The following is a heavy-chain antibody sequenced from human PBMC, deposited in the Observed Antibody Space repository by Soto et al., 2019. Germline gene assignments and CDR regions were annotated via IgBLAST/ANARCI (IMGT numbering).Heavy chain of an antibody. CDR1: GGTFSSYA. Sequence: AASVKVSCKASGGTFSSYAISWVRQAPGQGLEWMGGIIPIFGTANYAQKFQGRVTITADESTSTAYMELSSLRSEDTAVYYCARTMIVGAVYYYYGMDVWGQGTTVTVSS. CDR3: ARTMIVGAVYYYYGMDV. D-gene: IGHD3-22*01. CDR2: IIPIFGTA. J-gene: IGHJ6*02. V-gene: IGHV1-69*13.